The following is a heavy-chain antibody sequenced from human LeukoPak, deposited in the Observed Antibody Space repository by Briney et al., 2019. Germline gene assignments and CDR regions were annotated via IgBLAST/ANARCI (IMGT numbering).Heavy chain of an antibody. CDR1: GGSFSGCY. V-gene: IGHV4-34*01. D-gene: IGHD3-16*02. CDR3: ARGQYDYVWGSYRHNKFDY. Sequence: SETLSLTCAVYGGSFSGCYWSWIRQPPGKGLEWIGEINHSGSTNYNPSLKSRVTISVDTSKNQFSLKLSSVTAADTAVYYCARGQYDYVWGSYRHNKFDYWGQGTLVTVSS. CDR2: INHSGST. J-gene: IGHJ4*02.